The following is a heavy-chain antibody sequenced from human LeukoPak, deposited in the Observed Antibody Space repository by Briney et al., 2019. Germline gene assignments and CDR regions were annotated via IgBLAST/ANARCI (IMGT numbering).Heavy chain of an antibody. V-gene: IGHV3-15*01. CDR1: GFTFSSYS. CDR3: TSHAAFDP. J-gene: IGHJ5*02. Sequence: GGSLRLSCAASGFTFSSYSMNWVRQAPGKGLEWVGRIKSKNIGGTTDYAAPVKGRFTISRDDSRNTVYLQMNSLKIEDTAVYYCTSHAAFDPWGQGTLVTVSS. CDR2: IKSKNIGGTT.